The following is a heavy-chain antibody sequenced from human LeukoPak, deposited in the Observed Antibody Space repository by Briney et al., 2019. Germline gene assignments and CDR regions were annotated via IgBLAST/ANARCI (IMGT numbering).Heavy chain of an antibody. Sequence: SETLSLTCTVSGGSISSYYWSWIRQPPGKGLEWIGYIYYSGNTNYNPSLKSRVTISVDTSKNQFSLKLSSVTAADTAVYNCARGDYYYDSNGSPQYYFDYWGPGTLVTVSS. D-gene: IGHD3-22*01. CDR3: ARGDYYYDSNGSPQYYFDY. CDR1: GGSISSYY. V-gene: IGHV4-59*01. CDR2: IYYSGNT. J-gene: IGHJ4*02.